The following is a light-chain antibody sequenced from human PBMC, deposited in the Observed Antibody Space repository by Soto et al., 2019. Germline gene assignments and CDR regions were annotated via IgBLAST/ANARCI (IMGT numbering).Light chain of an antibody. Sequence: QSVLTQPRSVSGSPGQSVTISCTGTSSDVGGYSYVSWFQQHPGKAPKLMIYDVSKRPSGVPDRFSGSKSGNTASLTISGLQAEDEADYYCYSFAGIYTLYVFGTGTKVTDL. CDR2: DVS. CDR3: YSFAGIYTLYV. V-gene: IGLV2-11*01. J-gene: IGLJ1*01. CDR1: SSDVGGYSY.